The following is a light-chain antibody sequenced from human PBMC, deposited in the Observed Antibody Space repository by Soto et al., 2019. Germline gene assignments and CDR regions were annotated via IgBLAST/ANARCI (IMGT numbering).Light chain of an antibody. J-gene: IGKJ3*01. CDR1: QNIYSN. CDR3: QQYNEWPPT. Sequence: IVMTQSPATLSVSPGERATLSCRASQNIYSNVAWYQQKPGQAPRLLIYGASSRATGIPVRFSGSGSGTEFTLTISSLQSEDFAVYYCQQYNEWPPTFGPGTKVDIK. CDR2: GAS. V-gene: IGKV3-15*01.